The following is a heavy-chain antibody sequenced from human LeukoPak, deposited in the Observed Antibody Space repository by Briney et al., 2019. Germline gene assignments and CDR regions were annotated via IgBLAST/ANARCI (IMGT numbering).Heavy chain of an antibody. V-gene: IGHV4-39*01. CDR2: IYYSGRT. Sequence: SETLSLTCSVSGDSVSRSDSYWDWIRQPPGKGREWIGTIYYSGRTYYSPSLRSRVTMSVDPSNNQFSLTLRSVTAADTALYYCARPRYFDGSGYLEWGQGTLLSVSS. J-gene: IGHJ1*01. CDR3: ARPRYFDGSGYLE. CDR1: GDSVSRSDSY. D-gene: IGHD3-22*01.